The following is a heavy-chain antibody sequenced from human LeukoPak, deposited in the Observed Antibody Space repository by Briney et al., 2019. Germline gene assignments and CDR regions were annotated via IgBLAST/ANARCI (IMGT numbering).Heavy chain of an antibody. V-gene: IGHV5-51*01. CDR1: GYSFTSYW. D-gene: IGHD6-19*01. J-gene: IGHJ4*02. CDR2: LSPADSNS. CDR3: ARQKRLAVTETFDY. Sequence: GESLKIPCKVSGYSFTSYWYGWVGQLPGKGLEGMGILSPADSNSRYSPSFKGHVTISADKSITTAFLQWSSLEAADTAIYYCARQKRLAVTETFDYWGQGTLVTVSS.